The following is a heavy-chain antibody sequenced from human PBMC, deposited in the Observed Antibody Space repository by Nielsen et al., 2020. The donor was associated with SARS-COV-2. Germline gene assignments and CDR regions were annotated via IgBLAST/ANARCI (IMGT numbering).Heavy chain of an antibody. Sequence: GESLKISCKGSGYTFTTKWISWVRQMPGKGLEWMGRIDPKDSYTNYSPSFQGHVTISADKSINTVYLQWSTLKASDTAMYYCGRHYPSNWNEDHWGQGTLVTVSS. D-gene: IGHD1-1*01. J-gene: IGHJ4*02. CDR3: GRHYPSNWNEDH. CDR1: GYTFTTKW. CDR2: IDPKDSYT. V-gene: IGHV5-10-1*01.